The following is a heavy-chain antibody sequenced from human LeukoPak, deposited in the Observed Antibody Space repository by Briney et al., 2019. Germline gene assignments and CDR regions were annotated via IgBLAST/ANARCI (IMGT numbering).Heavy chain of an antibody. CDR2: IYYSWTT. CDR3: ARGSTGDKSHN. CDR1: GGSIPSGGYY. V-gene: IGHV4-31*03. Sequence: SQTLSLTCTVSGGSIPSGGYYWSWIRQLPGKGLEWIGYIYYSWTTSYNPSLTRRLTISLDTSGNQFSLQLTSVTAASRAVYDCARGSTGDKSHNWGQGTLVTVSS. J-gene: IGHJ4*02. D-gene: IGHD7-27*01.